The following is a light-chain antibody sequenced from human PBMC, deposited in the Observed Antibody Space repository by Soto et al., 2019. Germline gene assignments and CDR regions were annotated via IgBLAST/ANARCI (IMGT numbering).Light chain of an antibody. V-gene: IGKV1-5*01. CDR2: DVS. CDR1: QSINAW. Sequence: SPMTQAPSTLSASVGDRVTITCRASQSINAWLAWYQQKPGKAPKLLIYDVSTLESGVPSRFSGSRSGTEFTLTISSLQPDDIATYYCQQYDTYWTFGQGTKVDIK. J-gene: IGKJ1*01. CDR3: QQYDTYWT.